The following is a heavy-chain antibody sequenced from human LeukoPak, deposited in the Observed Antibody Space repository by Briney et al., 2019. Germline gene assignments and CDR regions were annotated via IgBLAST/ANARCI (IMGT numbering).Heavy chain of an antibody. D-gene: IGHD3-10*01. J-gene: IGHJ4*02. CDR3: AVGGFRYYFEY. CDR2: ISSSSSYI. CDR1: GFTFSSYS. Sequence: GGSLRLSCAASGFTFSSYSMNWVRQAPGKGLEWVSSISSSSSYIYYADSVKGRFTISRGNAKNSLYLQMNSLRAEDTAVYYCAVGGFRYYFEYWGQGTLVTVSS. V-gene: IGHV3-21*01.